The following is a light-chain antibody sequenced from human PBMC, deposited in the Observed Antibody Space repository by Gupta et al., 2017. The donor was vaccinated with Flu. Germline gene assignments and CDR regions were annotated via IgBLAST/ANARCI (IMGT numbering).Light chain of an antibody. CDR3: QSYDSSASDV. J-gene: IGLJ3*02. V-gene: IGLV6-57*01. CDR1: SGSIASNY. CDR2: EDN. Sequence: NFMLTQPHSVSESPVKMVTISCTRSSGSIASNYVQWFQHRPGSSPITVIYEDNQRPSGGPDRFSGSIDSSSNSASLTISGLKTEDEAENYWQSYDSSASDVFGGGTKMTVL.